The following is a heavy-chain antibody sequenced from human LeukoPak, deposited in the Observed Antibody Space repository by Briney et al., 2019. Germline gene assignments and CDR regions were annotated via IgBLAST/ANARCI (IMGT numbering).Heavy chain of an antibody. V-gene: IGHV4-59*08. Sequence: PSETLSLTCTVSGGSIRSYYWSWIRQPPGKGLQWIGYIYYSGSTKYNPSLKSRVTISVDPSKNQFSLRLSSVTAADTAVYYCAREITGTTWAFDIWGQGTLVTVSS. CDR3: AREITGTTWAFDI. D-gene: IGHD1-7*01. J-gene: IGHJ3*02. CDR2: IYYSGST. CDR1: GGSIRSYY.